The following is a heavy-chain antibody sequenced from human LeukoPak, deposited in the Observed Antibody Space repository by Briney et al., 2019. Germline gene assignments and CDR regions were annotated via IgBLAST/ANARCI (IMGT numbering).Heavy chain of an antibody. Sequence: ASVKVSCKASGYTFTSYGISWVRQAPGQGLEWMGWISAYNGNTNYAQKLQGRVTMTTDTSTSTAYMELRSLRSDDTAVYYCASHSKDIVVVPAAMHYMDVWGKGTTVTVSS. CDR3: ASHSKDIVVVPAAMHYMDV. CDR2: ISAYNGNT. J-gene: IGHJ6*03. V-gene: IGHV1-18*01. D-gene: IGHD2-2*01. CDR1: GYTFTSYG.